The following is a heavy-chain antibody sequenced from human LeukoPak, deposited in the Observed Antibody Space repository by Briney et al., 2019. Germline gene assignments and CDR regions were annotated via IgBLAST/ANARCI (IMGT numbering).Heavy chain of an antibody. CDR3: ARGARSRDGYNYVY. Sequence: SETLSLTCAVYGGSFSGYYWSWIRQPPGKGLEWIGEINHSGSTNYNPSLKSRVTISVDTPKNQFSLKLSSVTAADTAVYYCARGARSRDGYNYVYWGQGTLVTVSS. D-gene: IGHD5-12*01. CDR2: INHSGST. J-gene: IGHJ4*02. V-gene: IGHV4-34*01. CDR1: GGSFSGYY.